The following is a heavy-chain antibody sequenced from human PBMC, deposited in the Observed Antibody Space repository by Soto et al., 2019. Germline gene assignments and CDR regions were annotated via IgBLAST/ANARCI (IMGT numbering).Heavy chain of an antibody. J-gene: IGHJ6*02. CDR3: AREYYYTMDV. Sequence: QVQLVESGGGLVRPGGSLRLSCEASEITFRDYYMTWFRQAPGKGLEWLSYIDSSTKYTNYADSVKGRFTISRDNAKNPLYLQMTSLRADDTAVYYCAREYYYTMDVWGQGNMVTVSS. CDR1: EITFRDYY. CDR2: IDSSTKYT. V-gene: IGHV3-11*05.